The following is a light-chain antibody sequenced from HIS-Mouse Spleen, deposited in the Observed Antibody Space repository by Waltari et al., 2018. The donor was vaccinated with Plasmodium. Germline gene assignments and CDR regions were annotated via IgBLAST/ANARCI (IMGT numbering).Light chain of an antibody. CDR2: EVS. Sequence: QSALTQPPSASGSPGQSVTIYCTGTSRPVGCYNYVSWYPQHPGKPPKLMIYEVSNRPSGVPYRFSGSKSCNTASLTVSGLQAEDEADYYCSSYAGSNNHWVFGGGTKLTVL. J-gene: IGLJ3*02. V-gene: IGLV2-8*01. CDR3: SSYAGSNNHWV. CDR1: SRPVGCYNY.